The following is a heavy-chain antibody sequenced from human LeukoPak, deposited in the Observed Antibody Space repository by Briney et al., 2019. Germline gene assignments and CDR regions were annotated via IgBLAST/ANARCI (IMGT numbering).Heavy chain of an antibody. CDR1: GYTFTGYY. Sequence: GASVKVSCKASGYTFTGYYMHWVRQAPGQGLEWMGWINPNSGATNYAQKLQGRVTMTTDTSTSTAYMELSSLRSDDTAVYYCAVGGSYSVTPDYWGQGTLVTVSS. V-gene: IGHV1-2*02. CDR3: AVGGSYSVTPDY. J-gene: IGHJ4*02. D-gene: IGHD1-26*01. CDR2: INPNSGAT.